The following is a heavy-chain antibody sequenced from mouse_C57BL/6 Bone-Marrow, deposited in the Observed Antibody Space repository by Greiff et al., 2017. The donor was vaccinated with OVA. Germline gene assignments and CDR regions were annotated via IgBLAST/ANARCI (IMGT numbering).Heavy chain of an antibody. J-gene: IGHJ4*01. V-gene: IGHV1-81*01. Sequence: QVQLKESGAELARPGASVKLSCKASGYTFTSYGISWVKQRTGQGLEWIGEIYPRSGNTYYNEKFKGKATLTADKSSSTAYMELRSLTSEDSAVYFCARITTVVATDYAMDYWGQGTSVTVSS. CDR2: IYPRSGNT. D-gene: IGHD1-1*01. CDR3: ARITTVVATDYAMDY. CDR1: GYTFTSYG.